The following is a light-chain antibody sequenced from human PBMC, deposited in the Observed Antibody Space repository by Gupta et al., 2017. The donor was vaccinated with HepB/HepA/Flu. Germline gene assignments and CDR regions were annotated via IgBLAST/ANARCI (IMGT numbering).Light chain of an antibody. J-gene: IGKJ2*04. CDR2: AAS. CDR3: QQSYSTPCS. V-gene: IGKV1-39*01. Sequence: DISMTQSPSSLSASVGDRVTITCRASQSISSYLNWYQQKPGKAPKLLIYAASSLQSGVPSRFSGSGSGTDFTLTISSLQPEDFATYYCQQSYSTPCSFGQGTKLEIK. CDR1: QSISSY.